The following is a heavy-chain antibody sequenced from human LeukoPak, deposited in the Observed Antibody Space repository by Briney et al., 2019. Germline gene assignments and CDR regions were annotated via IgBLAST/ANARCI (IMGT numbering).Heavy chain of an antibody. V-gene: IGHV1-18*01. CDR3: ARDHAITIFGVVMPFDY. CDR2: ISAYNGNT. CDR1: GYTFTSYG. Sequence: ASVKVSCKASGYTFTSYGISWVRQAPGQGLEWMGWISAYNGNTNYAQKLQGRVTMTTDTSTSTAYMELRSLRSDDTAVYYCARDHAITIFGVVMPFDYWGQGTLATVSS. J-gene: IGHJ4*02. D-gene: IGHD3-3*01.